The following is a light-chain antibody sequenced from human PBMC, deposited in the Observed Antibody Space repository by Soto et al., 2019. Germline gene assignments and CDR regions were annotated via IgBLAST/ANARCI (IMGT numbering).Light chain of an antibody. CDR2: GAS. V-gene: IGKV3-20*01. J-gene: IGKJ1*01. CDR3: QVYHWSLTWT. Sequence: EVVLAQSPGTLSLSPGERASLACRAGEPFSTSFLAWYQQKRGQPPRLLIYGASTRATGVPDRFSGSGSGTDFTLTISELDPEDFAVYYCQVYHWSLTWTFGPGTKV. CDR1: EPFSTSF.